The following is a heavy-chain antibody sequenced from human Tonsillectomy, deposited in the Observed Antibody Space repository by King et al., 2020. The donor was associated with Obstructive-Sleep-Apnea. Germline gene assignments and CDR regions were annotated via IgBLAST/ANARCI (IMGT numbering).Heavy chain of an antibody. V-gene: IGHV3-15*01. Sequence: VQLVESGGGLVKPGGSLTLSCAASGFTFSNAWMSWVRQAPGKGLEWVGRIKTKTEGGTIDYAAPVKGRFTISRDDSKNTLYLQMNSLKTEDTAVYYCTTGGGTCADWGQGTLVTVSS. CDR2: IKTKTEGGTI. D-gene: IGHD2-15*01. J-gene: IGHJ4*02. CDR1: GFTFSNAW. CDR3: TTGGGTCAD.